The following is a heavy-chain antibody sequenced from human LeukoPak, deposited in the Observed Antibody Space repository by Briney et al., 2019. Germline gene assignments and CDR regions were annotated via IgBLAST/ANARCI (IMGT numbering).Heavy chain of an antibody. J-gene: IGHJ6*02. CDR1: GFTFNTYA. CDR3: AKDQAMTYGMDV. Sequence: GRSLRLSCAASGFTFNTYAMHWVRQAPGKGLEWVTVTSYDGSKTYYADSVKGRFTISRDNSKNTLYLQMNSLRAEDTAVYYCAKDQAMTYGMDVWGQGTTVTVSS. V-gene: IGHV3-30*18. CDR2: TSYDGSKT. D-gene: IGHD2-2*01.